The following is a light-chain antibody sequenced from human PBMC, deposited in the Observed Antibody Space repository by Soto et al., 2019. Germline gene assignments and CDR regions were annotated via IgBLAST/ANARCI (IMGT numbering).Light chain of an antibody. CDR1: QSVSSNY. Sequence: EIVLTQSPGTLSLSPGERATLSCRASQSVSSNYLAWYQQKPGQAPRLLIYDASSRATGIPDRFSGSGSETDFTVTISRLEPEDFAVYYCQQYGSSPWTFGKGTKVEIK. CDR2: DAS. J-gene: IGKJ1*01. CDR3: QQYGSSPWT. V-gene: IGKV3-20*01.